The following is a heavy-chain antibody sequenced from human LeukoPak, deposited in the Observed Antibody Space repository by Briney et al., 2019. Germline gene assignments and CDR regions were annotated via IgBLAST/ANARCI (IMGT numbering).Heavy chain of an antibody. D-gene: IGHD5-24*01. CDR1: GVTSSNYW. CDR3: ARASNPWLQLS. CDR2: IQQDGGQK. Sequence: GGSLRLSCAASGVTSSNYWMIWVRQAPGQGLEWVANIQQDGGQKRYADSVRGRFTVSRDNAQTSLYLHINSLRAEDTAVYYCARASNPWLQLSWGQGTLVTVSS. V-gene: IGHV3-7*05. J-gene: IGHJ4*02.